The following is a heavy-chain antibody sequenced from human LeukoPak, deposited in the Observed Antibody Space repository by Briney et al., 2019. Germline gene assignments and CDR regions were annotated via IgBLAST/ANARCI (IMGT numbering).Heavy chain of an antibody. CDR3: ARGFYTPDY. CDR2: ISTGSTTI. CDR1: GFTFSNGW. Sequence: GGSLRLSCAASGFTFSNGWMSWVRQAPGKGLEWVSYISTGSTTISYADSVKGRFTISRDNAKSSLYLEMNSLRAEDTAMYYCARGFYTPDYWGQGTLVTVSS. V-gene: IGHV3-48*01. J-gene: IGHJ4*02.